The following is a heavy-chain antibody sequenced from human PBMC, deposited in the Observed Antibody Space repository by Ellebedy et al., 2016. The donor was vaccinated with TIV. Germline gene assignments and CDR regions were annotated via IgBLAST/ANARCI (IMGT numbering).Heavy chain of an antibody. CDR3: ASRLGIGP. V-gene: IGHV3-48*01. D-gene: IGHD3-16*01. Sequence: GESLKISCAASGFAFSAYNMDWVRQAPGKGLEWISYITTNSKTTYYADSVKGRFTISSDKARNLLYLEMNNLRADDTAVYYCASRLGIGPWGQGTLVTVSS. J-gene: IGHJ5*02. CDR2: ITTNSKTT. CDR1: GFAFSAYN.